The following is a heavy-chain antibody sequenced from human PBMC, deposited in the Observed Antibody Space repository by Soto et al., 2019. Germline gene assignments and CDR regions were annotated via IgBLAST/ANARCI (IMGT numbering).Heavy chain of an antibody. CDR2: ISAHNGNT. V-gene: IGHV1-18*01. J-gene: IGHJ4*02. D-gene: IGHD1-1*01. CDR1: GYTFTSYG. Sequence: QVHLVQYGAEVKKPGASVKVSCKASGYTFTSYGITWVRQAPGQGLEWMGWISAHNGNTDYAQKLQGRVIVTRDTSTITAYMELRSLISDDTAVYYCARGRYGDYWGQGALVTVSS. CDR3: ARGRYGDY.